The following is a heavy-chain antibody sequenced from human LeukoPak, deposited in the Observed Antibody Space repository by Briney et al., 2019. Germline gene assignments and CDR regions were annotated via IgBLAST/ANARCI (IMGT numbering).Heavy chain of an antibody. CDR1: GFTFSSYA. CDR3: AKDRRRYYDSSDWFDP. Sequence: GGSLRLSCAASGFTFSSYAMSWVRQAPGKGLEWVSAISGSGGSTYYADSVKGRFTISRDNSKNTLYLQMNSLRAEDTAVYYCAKDRRRYYDSSDWFDPWGQGTLVTVSS. CDR2: ISGSGGST. J-gene: IGHJ5*02. D-gene: IGHD3-22*01. V-gene: IGHV3-23*01.